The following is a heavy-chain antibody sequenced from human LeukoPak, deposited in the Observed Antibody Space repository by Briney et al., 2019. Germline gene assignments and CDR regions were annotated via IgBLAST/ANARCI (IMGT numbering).Heavy chain of an antibody. V-gene: IGHV4-59*01. CDR1: GGSISSYY. CDR3: ARANYYDSSYYFDY. J-gene: IGHJ4*02. Sequence: PSETLSLTCTVSGGSISSYYWSWIRQPPGKGLEWIGYIYDSGSTNYNPSLKSRVTISVDTSKNQFSLKLSSVTAADTAVYYCARANYYDSSYYFDYWGQGTLVTVSS. D-gene: IGHD3-22*01. CDR2: IYDSGST.